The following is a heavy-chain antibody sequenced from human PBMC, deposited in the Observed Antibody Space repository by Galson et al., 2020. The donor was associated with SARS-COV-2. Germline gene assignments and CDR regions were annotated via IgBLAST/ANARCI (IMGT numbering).Heavy chain of an antibody. CDR1: GFTLNNYA. J-gene: IGHJ4*02. CDR2: ISYDGSNR. CDR3: ARGPRFGEGLSAFVS. Sequence: GESLKTPFAAPGFTLNNYAMHLVRQAPGKGLGWVAVISYDGSNRYYADPVKGRFTISRDNSKNTLFPQMNSLRVEDEAVYYCARGPRFGEGLSAFVSLGQGTLVTVSS. V-gene: IGHV3-30-3*01. D-gene: IGHD3-10*01.